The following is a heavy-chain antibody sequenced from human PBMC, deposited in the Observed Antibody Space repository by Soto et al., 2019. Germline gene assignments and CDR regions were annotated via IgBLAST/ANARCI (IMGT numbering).Heavy chain of an antibody. D-gene: IGHD5-12*01. Sequence: QITLKESGPTLVKPTQTLTLTCTFSGFSLSTSGVGVGWIRQPPGKALEWLALIYWDDDKRYSPSLKSRLTITKDTSKNPVVLTMTNMEPVDTATYYCAHRGVRLEADAFDIWGQGTMVTVSS. J-gene: IGHJ3*02. V-gene: IGHV2-5*02. CDR1: GFSLSTSGVG. CDR2: IYWDDDK. CDR3: AHRGVRLEADAFDI.